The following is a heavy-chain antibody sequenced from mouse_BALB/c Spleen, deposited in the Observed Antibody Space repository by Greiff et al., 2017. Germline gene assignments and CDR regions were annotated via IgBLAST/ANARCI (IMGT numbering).Heavy chain of an antibody. CDR2: ISYSGST. J-gene: IGHJ4*01. CDR3: ARRYRGGNWGYYAMDY. D-gene: IGHD1-1*02. V-gene: IGHV3-2*02. Sequence: VQLKESGPGLVKPSQSLSLTCTVTGYSITSDYAWNWIRQFPGNKLEWMGYISYSGSTSYNPSLKSRISITRDTSKNQFFLQLNSVTTEDTATYYCARRYRGGNWGYYAMDYWGQGTSVTVSS. CDR1: GYSITSDYA.